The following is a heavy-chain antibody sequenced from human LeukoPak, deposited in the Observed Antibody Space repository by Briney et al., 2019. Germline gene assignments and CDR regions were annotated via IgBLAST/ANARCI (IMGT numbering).Heavy chain of an antibody. CDR1: GYTFTRYN. Sequence: GASVKVSCKASGYTFTRYNIHWVRQAPGQRLEWMGWINAGNGDTKYSRNFQGRVIISRDTSARIAYMELSSLRSEDTAVYYCARSATRGRPSGGMDVWGKGTTVTVSS. V-gene: IGHV1-3*01. D-gene: IGHD4-23*01. J-gene: IGHJ6*03. CDR3: ARSATRGRPSGGMDV. CDR2: INAGNGDT.